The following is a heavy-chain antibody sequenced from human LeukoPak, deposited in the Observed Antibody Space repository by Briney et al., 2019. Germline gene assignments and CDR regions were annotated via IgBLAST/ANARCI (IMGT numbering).Heavy chain of an antibody. J-gene: IGHJ4*02. Sequence: GRSLRLSCAASGFTFSSYAMHWVRQAPGKGLEWVAVISYDGSNKYYADSVKGRFTISRDNSKNTLYLQMNSLRAEDTAVYYCARASPGYCSSTSCYLFDYWGQGTLVTVSS. V-gene: IGHV3-30-3*01. CDR3: ARASPGYCSSTSCYLFDY. CDR2: ISYDGSNK. CDR1: GFTFSSYA. D-gene: IGHD2-2*03.